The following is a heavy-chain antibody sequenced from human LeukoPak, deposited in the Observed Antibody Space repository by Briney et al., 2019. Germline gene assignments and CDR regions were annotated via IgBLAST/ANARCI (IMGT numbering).Heavy chain of an antibody. V-gene: IGHV1-69*13. J-gene: IGHJ4*02. CDR2: IIPIFGTA. CDR1: GGTFGSYA. CDR3: ARGDSSSWYWFDY. D-gene: IGHD6-13*01. Sequence: ASVKVSCKASGGTFGSYAISWVRQAPGQGLEWMGGIIPIFGTANYAQKFQGRVTITADESTSTAYMELSSLRSEDTAVYYCARGDSSSWYWFDYWGQGTLVTVSS.